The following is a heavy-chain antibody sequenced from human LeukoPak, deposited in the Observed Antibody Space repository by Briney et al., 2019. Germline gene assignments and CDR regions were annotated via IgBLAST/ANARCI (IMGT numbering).Heavy chain of an antibody. CDR2: INPSGGTT. J-gene: IGHJ4*02. Sequence: ASVKVSCKASGYTFTSYYLHWVRQAPGQGLKWMGVINPSGGTTKYAQKFQGRIAMTRDTSTSAVYMELRSLRSDDTAVYYCARDHYDFWSGYYYYFDYWGQGTLVTVSS. D-gene: IGHD3-3*01. CDR3: ARDHYDFWSGYYYYFDY. CDR1: GYTFTSYY. V-gene: IGHV1-46*01.